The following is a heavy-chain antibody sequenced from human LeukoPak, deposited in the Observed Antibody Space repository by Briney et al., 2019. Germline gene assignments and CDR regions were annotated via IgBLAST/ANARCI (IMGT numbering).Heavy chain of an antibody. D-gene: IGHD6-13*01. CDR3: ARLSHRPSGQQLARFGYYYYMDV. CDR1: GGSISSYY. V-gene: IGHV4-4*07. Sequence: PSETLSLTCTVSGGSISSYYWSWIRQPAGKGLEWIGRIYTSGSTNYNPSLKSRVTMSVDTSKNQFSLKLSSVTAADTAVYYCARLSHRPSGQQLARFGYYYYMDVWGKGTTVTVSS. CDR2: IYTSGST. J-gene: IGHJ6*03.